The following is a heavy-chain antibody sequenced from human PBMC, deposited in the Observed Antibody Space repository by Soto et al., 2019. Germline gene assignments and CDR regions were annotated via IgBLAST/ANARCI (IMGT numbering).Heavy chain of an antibody. CDR3: VRFGELSGSPSPVGYYYYYYGMDV. Sequence: PGESLKISCKGSGYSFTSYWISLVRQMPGKGLEWMGRIDPSDSYTNYSPSFQGHVTISADKSISTAYLQWSSLKASDTAMYYCVRFGELSGSPSPVGYYYYYYGMDVWGQGTTVTVSS. CDR2: IDPSDSYT. V-gene: IGHV5-10-1*01. CDR1: GYSFTSYW. J-gene: IGHJ6*02. D-gene: IGHD3-10*01.